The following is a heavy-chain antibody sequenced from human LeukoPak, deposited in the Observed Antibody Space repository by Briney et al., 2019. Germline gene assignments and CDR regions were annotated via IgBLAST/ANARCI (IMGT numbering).Heavy chain of an antibody. CDR1: GGSLNSPNYY. D-gene: IGHD5-12*01. J-gene: IGHJ5*02. Sequence: PSETLSLTCIVSGGSLNSPNYYWSWVRQPPGKGLEYIGYIYYSGSTSYNPSLKSRVTMSVDTSKNQVSLSLNSVTAADTAVYYCARGGFRPETWGQGTLVTVSS. CDR3: ARGGFRPET. CDR2: IYYSGST. V-gene: IGHV4-61*01.